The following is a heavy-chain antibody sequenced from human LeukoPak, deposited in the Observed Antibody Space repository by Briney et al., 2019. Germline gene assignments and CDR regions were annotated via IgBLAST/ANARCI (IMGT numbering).Heavy chain of an antibody. CDR3: ARSNPFVVVVPAAAGLYAFDI. J-gene: IGHJ3*02. CDR2: IIPVFGTA. Sequence: SVKVSCKASGGTFSSYAISWVRQAPGQGLEWMGRIIPVFGTANYAQKFQGRVTITTDESTSTAYMELSSLRSEDTAVYYCARSNPFVVVVPAAAGLYAFDIWGQGTMVTVSS. D-gene: IGHD2-2*01. CDR1: GGTFSSYA. V-gene: IGHV1-69*05.